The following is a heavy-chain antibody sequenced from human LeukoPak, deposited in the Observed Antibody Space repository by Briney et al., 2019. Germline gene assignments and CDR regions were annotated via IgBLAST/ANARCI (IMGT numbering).Heavy chain of an antibody. CDR2: INWNGGST. CDR1: GFAFSNYA. Sequence: GGSLRLSCAASGFAFSNYAMSWVRQAPGKGLEWVSGINWNGGSTGYADSVKGRFTISRDNAKNSLYLQMNSLRAEDTALYHCARDLPYCSSTSCYGNWFDPWGQGTLVTVSS. D-gene: IGHD2-2*01. CDR3: ARDLPYCSSTSCYGNWFDP. J-gene: IGHJ5*02. V-gene: IGHV3-20*01.